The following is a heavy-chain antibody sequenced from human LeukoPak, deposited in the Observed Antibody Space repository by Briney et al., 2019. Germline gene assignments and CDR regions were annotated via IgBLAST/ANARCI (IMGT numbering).Heavy chain of an antibody. CDR1: GFTFSSYA. CDR2: ISGSGGST. Sequence: GGSLRLSCAASGFTFSSYAMSWVRQAPGKGLEWVSAISGSGGSTYYADSVKGRFTISRDNSKNTLYLQMNSLRAEDTAVYYCANHDYGDYVSGFDPWGQGTLVTVSS. J-gene: IGHJ5*02. D-gene: IGHD4-17*01. CDR3: ANHDYGDYVSGFDP. V-gene: IGHV3-23*01.